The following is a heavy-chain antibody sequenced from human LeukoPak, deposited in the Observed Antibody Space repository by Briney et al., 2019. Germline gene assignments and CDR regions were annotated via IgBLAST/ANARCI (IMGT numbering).Heavy chain of an antibody. J-gene: IGHJ4*02. D-gene: IGHD3-10*01. CDR2: MHHSGNS. V-gene: IGHV4-30-4*01. CDR1: GGSISSGDYF. Sequence: SQTLSLTCTVSGGSISSGDYFWSWIRQSPGKGLEWIAHMHHSGNSYYNPSLKSRITMSVDTSKNRFSLNLSSVTAADTAVYYCARDHGSYPYYFVYWGQGTLVTVSS. CDR3: ARDHGSYPYYFVY.